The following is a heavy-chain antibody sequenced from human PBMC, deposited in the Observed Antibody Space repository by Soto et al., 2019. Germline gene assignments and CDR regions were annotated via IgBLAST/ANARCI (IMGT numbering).Heavy chain of an antibody. CDR1: GFTFDDYA. CDR2: ISWNSGSI. D-gene: IGHD6-19*01. CDR3: AKDRGLVLSFYFDY. Sequence: ESGGGLVQPGRSLRLSCAGSGFTFDDYAMHWVRQAPGKGLEWVSGISWNSGSIGYADSVKGRFTISRDNAKNSLYLQMNSLRAEDTALYYCAKDRGLVLSFYFDYWGQGTLVTVSS. J-gene: IGHJ4*02. V-gene: IGHV3-9*01.